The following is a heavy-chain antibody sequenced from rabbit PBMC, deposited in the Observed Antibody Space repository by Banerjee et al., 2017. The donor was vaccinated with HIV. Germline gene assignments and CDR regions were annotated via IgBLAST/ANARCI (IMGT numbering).Heavy chain of an antibody. J-gene: IGHJ4*01. D-gene: IGHD4-1*01. Sequence: QLQLEESGGGLVKPGGTLTLTCKASGIDFSSSYWICWVRQAPGKGLECIACIYAGSSGNTYYANWAKGRFTISKTSWTTVTLQMTSLTAADTASYFCARDLAGVIGWNFNLWGPGTLVTVS. CDR2: IYAGSSGNT. V-gene: IGHV1S45*01. CDR1: GIDFSSSYW. CDR3: ARDLAGVIGWNFNL.